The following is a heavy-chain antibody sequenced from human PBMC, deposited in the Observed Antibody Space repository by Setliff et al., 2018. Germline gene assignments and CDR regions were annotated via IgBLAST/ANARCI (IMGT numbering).Heavy chain of an antibody. CDR1: GDSISDYH. D-gene: IGHD4-17*01. Sequence: SETLSLTCRVSGDSISDYHWSWIRQPPGQGLEWIGYIYSSGRTNYNPSPKSRVSLSLDTSKNQFSLDLSSVTPADTAVYYCARELGLRAPFDFWGQGILVTVSS. J-gene: IGHJ4*02. CDR3: ARELGLRAPFDF. V-gene: IGHV4-59*01. CDR2: IYSSGRT.